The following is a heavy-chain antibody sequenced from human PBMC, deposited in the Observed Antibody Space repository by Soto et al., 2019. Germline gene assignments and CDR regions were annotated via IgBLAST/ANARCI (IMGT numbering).Heavy chain of an antibody. D-gene: IGHD6-19*01. CDR1: GGSISSYY. Sequence: SETLSLTCTVAGGSISSYYWILIRQPAGKGLEWIGRIYTSGSTNYNPSLKSRVTMSVDTSKNQFSLKLSSVTAADTAVYYCAREGEQWLKGYYYYGMDVWGQGTTVTVSS. CDR3: AREGEQWLKGYYYYGMDV. CDR2: IYTSGST. J-gene: IGHJ6*02. V-gene: IGHV4-4*07.